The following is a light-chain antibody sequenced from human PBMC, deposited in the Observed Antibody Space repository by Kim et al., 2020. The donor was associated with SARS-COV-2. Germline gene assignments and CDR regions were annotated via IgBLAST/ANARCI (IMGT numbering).Light chain of an antibody. CDR3: SSYTSSNIKYV. CDR1: GSDVGSYDF. V-gene: IGLV2-14*03. CDR2: DVS. Sequence: SITLSCTGTGSDVGSYDFVTWYQRHPDKAPKLMLFDVSKRPSVVSNRFSGSKSGNTASLTISGLQAEDEADYYCSSYTSSNIKYVFGTGTKVTVL. J-gene: IGLJ1*01.